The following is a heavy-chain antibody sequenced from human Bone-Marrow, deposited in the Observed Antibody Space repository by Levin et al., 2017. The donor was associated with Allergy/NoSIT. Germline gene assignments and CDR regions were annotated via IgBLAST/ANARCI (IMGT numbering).Heavy chain of an antibody. J-gene: IGHJ6*02. Sequence: GASVKVSCKASGYTFISYGISWVRQAPGQGLEWMGWISPYNGNTNYSQKLQGRVTMTTDTSTSTAYMEVRSLRSDDTPVYYCANDFWGGMDVWGQGTTVTVSS. D-gene: IGHD3-3*01. V-gene: IGHV1-18*01. CDR1: GYTFISYG. CDR2: ISPYNGNT. CDR3: ANDFWGGMDV.